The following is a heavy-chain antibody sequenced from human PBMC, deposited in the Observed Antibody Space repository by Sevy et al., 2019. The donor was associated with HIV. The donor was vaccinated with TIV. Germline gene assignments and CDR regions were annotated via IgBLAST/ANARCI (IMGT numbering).Heavy chain of an antibody. CDR2: ISSSSTYI. V-gene: IGHV3-21*01. D-gene: IGHD2-2*02. CDR3: SRDLVLPTTIDYFYYGMDV. Sequence: GGSLRLSCAASGFTFNTNSMNWVRQVPGKGLEWVSPISSSSTYIYYADSVKGRFTISRDNAKNSLYLQMNGLRAEDTAVYYCSRDLVLPTTIDYFYYGMDVWGQGTTVTVSS. J-gene: IGHJ6*02. CDR1: GFTFNTNS.